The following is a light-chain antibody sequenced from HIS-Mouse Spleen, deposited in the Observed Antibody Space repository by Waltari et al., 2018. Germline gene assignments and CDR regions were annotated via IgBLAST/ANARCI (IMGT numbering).Light chain of an antibody. V-gene: IGLV2-14*03. Sequence: QSALTQPASVSGSPGQSIPIPCPGTSGDVGGYNYVSWYQQHPGKAPKLMIYDVSNRPSGVSNRFSGSKSGNTASLTISGLQAEDEADYYCSSYTSSSTVVFGGGTKLTVL. CDR1: SGDVGGYNY. J-gene: IGLJ2*01. CDR2: DVS. CDR3: SSYTSSSTVV.